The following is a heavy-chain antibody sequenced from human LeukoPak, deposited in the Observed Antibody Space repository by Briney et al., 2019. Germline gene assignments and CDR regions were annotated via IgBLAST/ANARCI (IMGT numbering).Heavy chain of an antibody. V-gene: IGHV3-73*01. J-gene: IGHJ4*02. CDR3: TRAVGATRPFDY. CDR2: IRSNANSYAT. CDR1: GFTFSGSA. Sequence: LPGGSLRLSCAASGFTFSGSAMHWVRQASGKGLEWVGRIRSNANSYATAYAASVKCRFTIARDDSKNTAYLQMNSLKTEDTAVYYCTRAVGATRPFDYWGQGTLVTVSS. D-gene: IGHD1-26*01.